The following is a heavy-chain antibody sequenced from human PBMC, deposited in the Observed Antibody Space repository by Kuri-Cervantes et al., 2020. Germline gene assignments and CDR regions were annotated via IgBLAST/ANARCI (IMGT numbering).Heavy chain of an antibody. J-gene: IGHJ4*02. Sequence: GGSPRLSCAASGFTVSSNYVSWVRQAPGKGLEWVPVTYSGGDTYYAESVKGRFTISRDDSKNTLYLQMNSLRAEDTAVYYCARLLYFDQWGQGTLVTVSS. CDR3: ARLLYFDQ. CDR2: TYSGGDT. V-gene: IGHV3-53*01. CDR1: GFTVSSNY.